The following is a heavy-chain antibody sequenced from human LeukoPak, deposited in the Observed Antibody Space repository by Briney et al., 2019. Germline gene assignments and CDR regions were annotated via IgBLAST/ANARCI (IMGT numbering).Heavy chain of an antibody. Sequence: GGSLRLSCAASGFTFSSYWMSWVRQAPGKGLEWVSIIYSGSSTYYADSVKGRFTISRDRSKNAIYLQMNSLRADDTAMYYCARDRWPDAFDIWGQGTMVTVSS. D-gene: IGHD2-15*01. CDR3: ARDRWPDAFDI. CDR2: IYSGSST. J-gene: IGHJ3*02. CDR1: GFTFSSYW. V-gene: IGHV3-53*01.